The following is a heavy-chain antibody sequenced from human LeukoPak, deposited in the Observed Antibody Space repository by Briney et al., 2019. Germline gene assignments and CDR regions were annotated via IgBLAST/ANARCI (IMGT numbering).Heavy chain of an antibody. V-gene: IGHV4-59*08. CDR2: THHSGTT. Sequence: SETLSLTCTVSGVSIGGYYWSWLRQPPGKGLEWLGYTHHSGTTNYNPSVGSRLTTSVDTSRKQVSLKLSSVTAADTAVYYCARHSADRAFGIWDQGTMVTVSS. CDR1: GVSIGGYY. D-gene: IGHD6-25*01. J-gene: IGHJ3*02. CDR3: ARHSADRAFGI.